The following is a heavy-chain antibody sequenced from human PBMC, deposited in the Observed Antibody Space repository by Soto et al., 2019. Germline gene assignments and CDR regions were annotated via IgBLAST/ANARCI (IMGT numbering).Heavy chain of an antibody. CDR3: AREGSYSAYNFAHGIQLWSFDF. V-gene: IGHV4-4*07. CDR1: GGSINTFY. J-gene: IGHJ4*02. CDR2: IFSSGST. D-gene: IGHD5-12*01. Sequence: SETLSLTCTVSGGSINTFYWSWVRQPAGKGLEWIGRIFSSGSTSFNPSLESRVAMSVDTSKNHFSLNLSSVTAADMAVYYCAREGSYSAYNFAHGIQLWSFDFWGQGTLVTVSS.